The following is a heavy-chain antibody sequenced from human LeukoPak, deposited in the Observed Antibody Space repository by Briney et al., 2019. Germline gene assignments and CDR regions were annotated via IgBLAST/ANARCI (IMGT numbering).Heavy chain of an antibody. CDR3: ARVEKYYYGSGRRHAFDY. Sequence: GGSLRLSCAASGFTFSSYWMSWVRQAPGKGLEWVADIKQDGSEKYYVDSVKGRFTISRDNAKNSLYLQMNSLRAEDTAVYYCARVEKYYYGSGRRHAFDYWGQGTLVTVSS. J-gene: IGHJ4*02. V-gene: IGHV3-7*01. CDR2: IKQDGSEK. D-gene: IGHD3-10*01. CDR1: GFTFSSYW.